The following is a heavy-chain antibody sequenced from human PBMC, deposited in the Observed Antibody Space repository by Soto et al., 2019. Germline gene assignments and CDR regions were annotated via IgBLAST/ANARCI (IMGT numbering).Heavy chain of an antibody. CDR3: AILRYFGEGTGFDP. D-gene: IGHD3-9*01. J-gene: IGHJ5*02. CDR1: GYTFTNYA. V-gene: IGHV1-3*01. Sequence: ASVKVSCKASGYTFTNYAMHWVRQAPGQRLEWMGWINAGNGNAKYSQKFQGRVTITRDTSASTDYMELSSLRSEDTAVYSCAILRYFGEGTGFDPWGQGTLVTVPS. CDR2: INAGNGNA.